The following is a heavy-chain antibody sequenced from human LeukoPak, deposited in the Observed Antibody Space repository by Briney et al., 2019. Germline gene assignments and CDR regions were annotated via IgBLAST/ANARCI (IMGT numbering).Heavy chain of an antibody. Sequence: ASVKVSCKVSGYTLTELSMHWVRQAPGEGLEWVGGFDPEDGETIYAQKCQGRVTMTEGTSTDTAYMELSSLRSEDTAVYYCATPGGYSRGSFRRSFDYWGQGTLVTVSS. D-gene: IGHD5-12*01. CDR3: ATPGGYSRGSFRRSFDY. CDR1: GYTLTELS. J-gene: IGHJ4*02. V-gene: IGHV1-24*01. CDR2: FDPEDGET.